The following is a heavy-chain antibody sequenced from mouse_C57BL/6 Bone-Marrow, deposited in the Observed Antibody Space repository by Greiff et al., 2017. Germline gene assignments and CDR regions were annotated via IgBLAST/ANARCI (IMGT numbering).Heavy chain of an antibody. V-gene: IGHV5-17*01. CDR2: ISSGSSTI. CDR1: GFTFSDYG. D-gene: IGHD1-1*01. J-gene: IGHJ2*01. CDR3: AREGYYGSSYFFGY. Sequence: EVKLMESGGGLVKPGGSLKLSCAASGFTFSDYGMHWVRQAPEKGLEWVAYISSGSSTIYYADTVKGRFTISRDNAKNTLFLQMTSLRSEDTAMYYCAREGYYGSSYFFGYWGQGTTLTVSS.